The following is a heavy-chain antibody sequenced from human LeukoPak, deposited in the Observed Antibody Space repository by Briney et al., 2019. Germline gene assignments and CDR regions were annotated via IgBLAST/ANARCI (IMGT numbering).Heavy chain of an antibody. CDR1: GGSFSGYY. D-gene: IGHD3-22*01. J-gene: IGHJ4*02. V-gene: IGHV4-34*01. CDR2: INHSGST. CDR3: ARVAGDSSAPRFDY. Sequence: PSETLSLTCAVYGGSFSGYYWSWIRQPPGKGLEWIGEINHSGSTNYNPSLKSRVTISVDTSKNQFSLKLSSVAAADTAVYYCARVAGDSSAPRFDYWGQGTLVTVSS.